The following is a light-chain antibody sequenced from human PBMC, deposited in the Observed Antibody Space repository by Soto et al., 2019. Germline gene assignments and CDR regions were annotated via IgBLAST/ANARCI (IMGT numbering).Light chain of an antibody. Sequence: QSALTQPASVSGSPGQSITISCTGTSSDIGAYNSVSWYQQHPRRAPKLMIYEVTNRPSGVPDRFSASTSGTSASLAITGLQAEDEGDYYCQSYDSTLSARYVFGTGTKLTVL. V-gene: IGLV2-14*01. CDR2: EVT. CDR1: SSDIGAYNS. CDR3: QSYDSTLSARYV. J-gene: IGLJ1*01.